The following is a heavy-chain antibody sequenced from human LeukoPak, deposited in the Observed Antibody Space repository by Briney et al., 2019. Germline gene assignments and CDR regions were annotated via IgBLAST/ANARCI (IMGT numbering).Heavy chain of an antibody. V-gene: IGHV4-59*01. CDR1: GGAISSYY. Sequence: SETLSLTCTVSGGAISSYYWSWIRQPPGKGLEWIGYIYYSGSTNYNPSLKSRVTISVDTSKNQFSLKLSSVTAADTAVHYCARDGGNGSDYWGQGTLVTVSS. CDR2: IYYSGST. CDR3: ARDGGNGSDY. J-gene: IGHJ4*02. D-gene: IGHD4-23*01.